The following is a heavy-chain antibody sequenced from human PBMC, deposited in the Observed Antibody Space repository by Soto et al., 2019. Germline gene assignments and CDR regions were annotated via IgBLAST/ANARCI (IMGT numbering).Heavy chain of an antibody. Sequence: QVQLVQSGAEVKKPGASVKVSCKASGYTFASYAISWMRQAPGQGLEWMGWISAYNGNTNYAQKLQGRVTMTTDTYTSTAYMERRSLRSGDTAVYYCARDPPPPDYGGQGTLVTVSS. CDR2: ISAYNGNT. J-gene: IGHJ4*02. V-gene: IGHV1-18*01. CDR3: ARDPPPPDY. CDR1: GYTFASYA.